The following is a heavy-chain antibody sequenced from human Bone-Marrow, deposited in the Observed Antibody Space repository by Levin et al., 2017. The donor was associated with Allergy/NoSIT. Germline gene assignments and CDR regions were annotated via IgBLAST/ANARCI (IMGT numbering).Heavy chain of an antibody. CDR3: ARQYSGSSFDY. Sequence: LSLTCAASGFTFSSYWMSWVRQAPGKGLEWVANIKQDGSEKYYVDSVKGRFTISRDNAKNSLYLQMNSLRAEDTAVYYCARQYSGSSFDYWGQGTLVTVSS. J-gene: IGHJ4*02. CDR2: IKQDGSEK. D-gene: IGHD1-26*01. CDR1: GFTFSSYW. V-gene: IGHV3-7*01.